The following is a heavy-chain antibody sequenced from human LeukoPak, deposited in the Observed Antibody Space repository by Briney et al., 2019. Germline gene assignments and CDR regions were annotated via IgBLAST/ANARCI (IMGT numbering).Heavy chain of an antibody. J-gene: IGHJ4*02. Sequence: SETLSLTCSVSGGSISSYCWSWIRQPPGKGLEWVGNMHSSGSTNYNPSLKSRVTISIDTSKSQFSLKLSSVTAADTAVYFCATVTGDYWGQGTLVTVSS. CDR1: GGSISSYC. V-gene: IGHV4-59*01. CDR3: ATVTGDY. CDR2: MHSSGST. D-gene: IGHD2-21*02.